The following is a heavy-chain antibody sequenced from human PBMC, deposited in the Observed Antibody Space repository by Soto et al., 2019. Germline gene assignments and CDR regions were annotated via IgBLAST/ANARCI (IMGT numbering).Heavy chain of an antibody. D-gene: IGHD2-15*01. Sequence: QVQLQQWGAGLLKPSETLSPTCAVYGGSFSGYYWSWIRQPPGKGLEWIGEINHSGSTNYNPSLKSRVTISVDTSKNQFSLKLSSVTAADTAVYYCARPLVVVAATLAFDIWGQGTMVTVSS. V-gene: IGHV4-34*01. J-gene: IGHJ3*02. CDR2: INHSGST. CDR1: GGSFSGYY. CDR3: ARPLVVVAATLAFDI.